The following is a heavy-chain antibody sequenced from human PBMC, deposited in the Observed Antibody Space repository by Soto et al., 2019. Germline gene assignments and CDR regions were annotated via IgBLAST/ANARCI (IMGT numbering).Heavy chain of an antibody. V-gene: IGHV5-51*01. Sequence: GESLKISCKGSGYSFTSYWIGWVRQLPGKGPEWMGIMYPGDSDTRYSPSFQGQVTISADKPTSTAYLHWSSLKASDTAMYYCARQSIEVAGFDYWGQGTLVTVSS. D-gene: IGHD6-19*01. CDR3: ARQSIEVAGFDY. J-gene: IGHJ4*02. CDR2: MYPGDSDT. CDR1: GYSFTSYW.